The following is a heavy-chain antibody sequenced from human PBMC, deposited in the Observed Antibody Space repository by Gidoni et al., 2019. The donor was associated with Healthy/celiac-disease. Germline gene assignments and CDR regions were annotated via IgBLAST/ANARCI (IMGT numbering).Heavy chain of an antibody. Sequence: EVQLVESGGGLVKPGGSLRLSCAASGFTFSSYSMNWVRQAPGKGLEWVSSISSSSSYIYYADSVKGRFTISRDNAKNALYLQMNSLRAEDTAVYYCARDTPTVTGIFDYWGQGTLVTVSS. J-gene: IGHJ4*02. CDR3: ARDTPTVTGIFDY. V-gene: IGHV3-21*01. CDR1: GFTFSSYS. D-gene: IGHD4-17*01. CDR2: ISSSSSYI.